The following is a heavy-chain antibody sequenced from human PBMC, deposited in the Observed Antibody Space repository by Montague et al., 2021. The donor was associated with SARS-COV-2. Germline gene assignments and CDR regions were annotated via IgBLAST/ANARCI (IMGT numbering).Heavy chain of an antibody. CDR1: GGSISSSSYY. CDR2: IYYSGST. V-gene: IGHV4-39*01. Sequence: SETLSLTCTVSGGSISSSSYYWGWIRQPPGKGLEWIGSIYYSGSTYYNPSLKSRATISVDTSKNQFSLKLSSVTAADTAVYYCARQENSMGWFKPDAIDIWGQGTMVTVSS. D-gene: IGHD6-19*01. J-gene: IGHJ3*02. CDR3: ARQENSMGWFKPDAIDI.